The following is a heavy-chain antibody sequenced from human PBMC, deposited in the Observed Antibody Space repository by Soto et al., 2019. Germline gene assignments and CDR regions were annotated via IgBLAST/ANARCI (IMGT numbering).Heavy chain of an antibody. D-gene: IGHD2-21*02. CDR3: AREDDGGDRDYYGLDV. Sequence: QVQLQQSGPGLVEPSQTLSLTCAVSGGSISSEYFHWTWIRQSPGKGLEWIGYIHYTGSIMYNPSVKSGLTMAVDTTKNQFSRQLTSVTAADTAVYFCAREDDGGDRDYYGLDVWGQGTTVTVSS. V-gene: IGHV4-30-4*08. CDR2: IHYTGSI. J-gene: IGHJ6*02. CDR1: GGSISSEYFH.